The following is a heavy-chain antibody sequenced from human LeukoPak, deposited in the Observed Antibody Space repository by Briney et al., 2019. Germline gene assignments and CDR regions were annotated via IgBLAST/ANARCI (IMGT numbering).Heavy chain of an antibody. Sequence: PSETLSLTCTVSGGSISSYYWSWIRQPPGKGLEWIGYIYYSGSTNYNPSLKSRVTISVDTSKNQFSLKLSSVTAADTAVYYCAREGRDGYNQESLWGQGTLVTVSS. D-gene: IGHD5-24*01. CDR3: AREGRDGYNQESL. CDR2: IYYSGST. J-gene: IGHJ4*02. V-gene: IGHV4-59*01. CDR1: GGSISSYY.